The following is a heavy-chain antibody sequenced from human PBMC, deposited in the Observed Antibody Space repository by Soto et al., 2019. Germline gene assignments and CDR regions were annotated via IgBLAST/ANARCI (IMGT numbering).Heavy chain of an antibody. J-gene: IGHJ5*02. V-gene: IGHV1-2*02. Sequence: ASVKVSCKASGYTFTDYHIHGVRQAPGQGLEFMGWINANNGGAGSAQQFQGRVTVTRDTSITTVYMELSNLRSDDTAVYYCAREGGSEPLQTSYNWFDTWGQGTLVTVSS. CDR1: GYTFTDYH. D-gene: IGHD6-25*01. CDR3: AREGGSEPLQTSYNWFDT. CDR2: INANNGGA.